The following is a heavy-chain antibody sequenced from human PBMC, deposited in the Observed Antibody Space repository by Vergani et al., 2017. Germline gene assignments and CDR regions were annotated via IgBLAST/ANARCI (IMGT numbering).Heavy chain of an antibody. D-gene: IGHD3-10*01. CDR1: ESSFISNE. J-gene: IGHJ3*01. CDR3: ASGGHGSENGGALQL. V-gene: IGHV5-51*03. CDR2: INPIDSKI. Sequence: EVMLVQAGAEVKQPGESLKISCKYSESSFISNEIAWVRQLSGKGLQWMGNINPIDSKIAYSPSFQGQAIMSLDKSITTAYLQWRSLKASDTAIYFCASGGHGSENGGALQLWGQGTNITVSS.